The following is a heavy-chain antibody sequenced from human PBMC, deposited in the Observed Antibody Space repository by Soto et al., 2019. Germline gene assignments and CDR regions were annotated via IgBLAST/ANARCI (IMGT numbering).Heavy chain of an antibody. CDR3: ARVSVTRGGDY. Sequence: PSETLSLTCTVSGVSISSGGYYWSWIRQHPGKGLEWIGYIYYSGSTYYNPSLKSRVTISVDTSKNQFSLKLSSVTAADTAVYYCARVSVTRGGDYWGQGTLVTVSS. CDR2: IYYSGST. D-gene: IGHD4-17*01. J-gene: IGHJ4*02. CDR1: GVSISSGGYY. V-gene: IGHV4-31*03.